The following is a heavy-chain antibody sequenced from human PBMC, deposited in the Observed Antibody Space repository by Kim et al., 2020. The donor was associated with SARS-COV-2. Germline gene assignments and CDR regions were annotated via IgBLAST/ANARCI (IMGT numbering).Heavy chain of an antibody. CDR3: APTPGYCSSTSCSPQGY. J-gene: IGHJ4*02. D-gene: IGHD2-2*01. Sequence: GGSLRLSCAASGFTFSSCAMHWVRQAPGKGLEWVAVISYDGSNKNYADSVKGRFTISRDNAKNSLYLQMNSLRAEDTAVYYCAPTPGYCSSTSCSPQGYWGQGTLVTVSS. CDR1: GFTFSSCA. CDR2: ISYDGSNK. V-gene: IGHV3-30-3*01.